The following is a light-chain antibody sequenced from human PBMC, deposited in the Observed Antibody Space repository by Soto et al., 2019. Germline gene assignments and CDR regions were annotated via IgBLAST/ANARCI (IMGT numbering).Light chain of an antibody. CDR2: EVS. J-gene: IGLJ3*02. V-gene: IGLV2-8*01. CDR3: SSYAGSNNYWV. Sequence: SVLTQPPSASGSPGQSVTISCTGTSSDVGGYNYVSWYQQHPGKAPKLMIYEVSKRPSGVPDRFSGSKSGNTASLTVSGLQAEDEADYYCSSYAGSNNYWVFGGGTKVTVL. CDR1: SSDVGGYNY.